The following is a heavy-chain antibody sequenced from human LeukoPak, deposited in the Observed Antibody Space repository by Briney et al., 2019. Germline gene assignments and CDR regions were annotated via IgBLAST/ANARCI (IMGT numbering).Heavy chain of an antibody. CDR1: GGSISSYY. CDR3: ARSPDYGDYFDY. V-gene: IGHV4-59*01. Sequence: SETLSLTCTVSGGSISSYYWSWIRQPAGKGLEWIGYIYYSGSTNYNLSLKSRVTISVDTSKNQFSLKLSSVTAADTAVYYCARSPDYGDYFDYWGQGTLVTVSS. D-gene: IGHD4-17*01. CDR2: IYYSGST. J-gene: IGHJ4*02.